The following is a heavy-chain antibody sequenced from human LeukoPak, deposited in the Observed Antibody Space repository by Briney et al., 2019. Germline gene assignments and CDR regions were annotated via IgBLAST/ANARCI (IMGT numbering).Heavy chain of an antibody. J-gene: IGHJ4*02. D-gene: IGHD3-16*01. Sequence: ASVKVSCKASGYTFTSYGISWVRQPPAQGLEWVGWISTYNGDTNYAQKLQGGVTMTTDTSTNTAYMELRSLRSDDTAVYYCARKGLGELTLDYWGQGTLVTVSS. V-gene: IGHV1-18*01. CDR1: GYTFTSYG. CDR3: ARKGLGELTLDY. CDR2: ISTYNGDT.